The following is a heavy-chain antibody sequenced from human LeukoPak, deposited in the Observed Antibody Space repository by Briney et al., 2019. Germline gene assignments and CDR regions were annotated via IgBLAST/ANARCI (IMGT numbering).Heavy chain of an antibody. CDR2: ILTSGDT. CDR1: DGSISGNA. D-gene: IGHD1-1*01. Sequence: SETLSLTCTVSDGSISGNAWNWVRQPAGKGLEWIGRILTSGDTVYNPSLESRVTMSLDTSKNQFSLKLNSLTAADTAVYYCARRFNSGNDDVFDIWGQGTMVAVSS. J-gene: IGHJ3*02. V-gene: IGHV4-4*07. CDR3: ARRFNSGNDDVFDI.